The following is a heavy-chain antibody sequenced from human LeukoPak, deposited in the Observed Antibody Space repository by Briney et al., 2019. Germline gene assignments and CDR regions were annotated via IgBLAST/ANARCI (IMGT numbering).Heavy chain of an antibody. J-gene: IGHJ4*02. CDR1: GFTFSSYA. CDR2: ISGSGGST. V-gene: IGHV3-23*01. CDR3: AKDPTRSKNWNPTPATY. Sequence: GGSLRLPCAASGFTFSSYAMSWVRQAPGRGLEWVSAISGSGGSTYYADSVKGRFTISKDNSKNTLYLQMNSPRAEDTAVYSCAKDPTRSKNWNPTPATYWGQGTLVTASS. D-gene: IGHD1-1*01.